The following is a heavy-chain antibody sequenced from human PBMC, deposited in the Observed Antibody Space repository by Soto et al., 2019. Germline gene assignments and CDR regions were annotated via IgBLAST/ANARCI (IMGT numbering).Heavy chain of an antibody. CDR2: IYYSGST. CDR1: GGSISSSSCY. J-gene: IGHJ5*02. CDR3: ARANYDFWSGYNNWFDP. V-gene: IGHV4-39*06. D-gene: IGHD3-3*01. Sequence: SETLSLTCTVSGGSISSSSCYWGWIRQPPGKGLEWIGSIYYSGSTYYNPSLKSRVTISVDTSKNQFALKLSSVTAADTAVYYCARANYDFWSGYNNWFDPWGQGTLVTVSS.